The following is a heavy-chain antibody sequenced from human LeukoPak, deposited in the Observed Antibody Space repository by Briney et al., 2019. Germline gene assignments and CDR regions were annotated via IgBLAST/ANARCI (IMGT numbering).Heavy chain of an antibody. J-gene: IGHJ5*02. CDR1: GFTFSSYA. CDR3: ARDPFRRYSGSSHWFDP. Sequence: PGRSLKLSCAASGFTFSSYAMHWVRQAPGKGLEWVAVISYDGSNKYYADSVKGRFTISRDNSKNSLYLQMNSLRAEDTAVYYCARDPFRRYSGSSHWFDPWGQGTLVTVSS. D-gene: IGHD1-26*01. CDR2: ISYDGSNK. V-gene: IGHV3-30-3*01.